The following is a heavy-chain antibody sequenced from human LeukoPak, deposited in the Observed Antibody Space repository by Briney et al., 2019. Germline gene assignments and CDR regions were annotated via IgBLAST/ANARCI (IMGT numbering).Heavy chain of an antibody. CDR1: GFTFDDYA. J-gene: IGHJ4*02. CDR2: ISWNSGHK. CDR3: ARDAVLRNIAAAGYFDY. V-gene: IGHV3-9*01. Sequence: GGSLRLSCAASGFTFDDYAMHWVRQAPGKGLEWVSGISWNSGHKGYADSVKGRFTISRDNAKNSLYLQMNSLRAKDTALYYCARDAVLRNIAAAGYFDYWGQGTLVTVSS. D-gene: IGHD6-13*01.